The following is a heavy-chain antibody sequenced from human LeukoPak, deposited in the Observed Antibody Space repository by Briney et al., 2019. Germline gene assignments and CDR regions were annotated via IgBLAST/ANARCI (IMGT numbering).Heavy chain of an antibody. CDR2: INPKSGGT. D-gene: IGHD3-10*01. J-gene: IGHJ6*03. V-gene: IGHV1-2*02. CDR3: ARDGLNTMVRGKIHYNYMDV. Sequence: ASVKVSCKASGYTFTSYYMHWVRQAPGQGLEWMGWINPKSGGTNYAQKFQGRVTMTRDTSISTAYMELSRLRSDDTAVYYCARDGLNTMVRGKIHYNYMDVWGKGTTVSISS. CDR1: GYTFTSYY.